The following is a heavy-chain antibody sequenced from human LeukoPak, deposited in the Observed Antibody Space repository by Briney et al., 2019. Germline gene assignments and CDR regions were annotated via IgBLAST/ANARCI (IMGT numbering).Heavy chain of an antibody. J-gene: IGHJ4*02. CDR1: GGPISSGGYY. CDR3: ARYSGYDRHFDY. CDR2: IYYSGST. D-gene: IGHD5-12*01. Sequence: SETLSLTCTVSGGPISSGGYYWSWIRQHPGKGLEWIGYIYYSGSTYYNPSLKSRVTISVDTSKNQFSLKLSSVTAADTAVYYCARYSGYDRHFDYWGQGTLVTVSS. V-gene: IGHV4-31*03.